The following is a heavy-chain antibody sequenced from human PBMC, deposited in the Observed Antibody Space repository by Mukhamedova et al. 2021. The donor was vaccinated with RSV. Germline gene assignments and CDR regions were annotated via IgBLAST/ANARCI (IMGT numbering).Heavy chain of an antibody. Sequence: AGKGLEWMGRMYTRGSTNYNPALNSRVTISMDSSNQFSRKLRSVTAADTAVYYCARGGRGLQSPDAFDIWGQGTKVIVAS. V-gene: IGHV4-61*02. J-gene: IGHJ3*02. CDR2: MYTRGST. D-gene: IGHD3-16*01. CDR3: ARGGRGLQSPDAFDI.